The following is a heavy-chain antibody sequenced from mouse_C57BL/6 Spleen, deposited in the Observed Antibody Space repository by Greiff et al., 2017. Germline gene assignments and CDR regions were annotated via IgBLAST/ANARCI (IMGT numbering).Heavy chain of an antibody. V-gene: IGHV1-72*01. CDR2: IVPNSGGT. J-gene: IGHJ3*01. D-gene: IGHD2-5*01. CDR3: ARSTYYSNYGFAY. CDR1: GYTFTSYW. Sequence: QVQLQQPGAELVKPGASVKLSCKASGYTFTSYWMHWVKQRPGRGLEWIGRIVPNSGGTKYNEKFKGKATLTVDKPSSTAYMQLSSLTSEDSAVYYCARSTYYSNYGFAYWGQGTLVTVSA.